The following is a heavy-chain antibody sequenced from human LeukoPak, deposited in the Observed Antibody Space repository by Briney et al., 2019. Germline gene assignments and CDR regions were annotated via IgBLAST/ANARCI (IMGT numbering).Heavy chain of an antibody. CDR3: VRTPPNWGADY. J-gene: IGHJ4*02. CDR1: GYTFTSYA. D-gene: IGHD7-27*01. CDR2: MSPNSGIT. V-gene: IGHV1-8*01. Sequence: GASVKVSCKASGYTFTSYAMNWVRQAPGQGLEWMGWMSPNSGITGYAQKFQGRVTMTRNTAISTAYMELSSLRSEDTAVYYCVRTPPNWGADYWGQGTLVTVSS.